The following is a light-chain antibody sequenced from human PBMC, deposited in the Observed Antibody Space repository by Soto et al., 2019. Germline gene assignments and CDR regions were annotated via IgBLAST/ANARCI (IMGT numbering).Light chain of an antibody. Sequence: QSVLTQPPSVSASPGQKVTISCSGGSSNVGNNFVSWYQQLPGTAPKLLIHDNNRRSPGIPDRISGSKSGTSVTLDITGLQTGDEADYFCATWDSSLSVVVFGGGTQLTVL. CDR1: SSNVGNNF. J-gene: IGLJ2*01. CDR3: ATWDSSLSVVV. CDR2: DNN. V-gene: IGLV1-51*01.